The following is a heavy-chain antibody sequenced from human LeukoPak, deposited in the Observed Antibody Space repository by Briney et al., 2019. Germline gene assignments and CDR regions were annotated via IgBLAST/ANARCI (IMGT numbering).Heavy chain of an antibody. J-gene: IGHJ4*02. D-gene: IGHD1-26*01. CDR2: IYYSGST. Sequence: SQTLSLTCTVSGGSISSGGYSWSWLRQHPGKGLEWIGYIYYSGSTYYNPSLKSRVTISVDTSKNQFSLKLSSVTAADTAVYYCASLEVGATTLFDYWGQGTLVTVSS. CDR1: GGSISSGGYS. V-gene: IGHV4-31*03. CDR3: ASLEVGATTLFDY.